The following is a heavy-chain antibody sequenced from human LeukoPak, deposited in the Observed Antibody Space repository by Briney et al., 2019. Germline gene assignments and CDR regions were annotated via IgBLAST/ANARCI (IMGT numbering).Heavy chain of an antibody. CDR2: ISSSSSYI. CDR3: ARDPRMIVVATFDY. Sequence: GGSLRLSCAASGFTFSSYSMNWVRQAPGKGLEWVSSISSSSSYIYYADSVKGRFTISRDNAKNSLYLQMNSLRAEDTAVYYCARDPRMIVVATFDYWGQGTLVTVSS. J-gene: IGHJ4*02. CDR1: GFTFSSYS. D-gene: IGHD3-22*01. V-gene: IGHV3-21*04.